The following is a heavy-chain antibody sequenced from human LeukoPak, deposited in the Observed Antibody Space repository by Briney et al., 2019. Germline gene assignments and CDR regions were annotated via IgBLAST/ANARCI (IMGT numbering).Heavy chain of an antibody. CDR1: GFTFSSYA. D-gene: IGHD6-19*01. V-gene: IGHV3-23*01. CDR2: ISGSGGST. Sequence: PGGSLRLSCAASGFTFSSYAMSWVRQAPGKGLEWVSAISGSGGSTYYADSVKGRFTISRDNSKNTLYLQMNSLRAEDTAVYYCAFDSSGWGGEATTFDYWGQGTLVTVSS. J-gene: IGHJ4*02. CDR3: AFDSSGWGGEATTFDY.